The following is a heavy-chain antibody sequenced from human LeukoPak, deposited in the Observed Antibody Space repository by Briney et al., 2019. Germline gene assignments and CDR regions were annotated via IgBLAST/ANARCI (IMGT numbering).Heavy chain of an antibody. J-gene: IGHJ4*02. CDR3: ARDYSYAYFD. CDR1: GFTFGTYS. Sequence: GGSLRLSCAASGFTFGTYSMTWVRQTPGKGPEWVSYIGPRSSVVYYADSVRGRFTISRDDAKNSLYLQMNSLRDVDTAVYYCARDYSYAYFDWGQGTLATVSS. CDR2: IGPRSSVV. V-gene: IGHV3-48*02. D-gene: IGHD5-18*01.